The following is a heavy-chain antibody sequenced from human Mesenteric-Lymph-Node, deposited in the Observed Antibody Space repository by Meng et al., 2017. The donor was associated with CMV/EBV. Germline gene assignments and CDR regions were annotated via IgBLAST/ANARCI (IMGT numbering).Heavy chain of an antibody. Sequence: YTFTGYYMHWVRQALGQGLEWLGRINPNSGGANYAQRFQGRVTMTGDTSISTAYMELSRLRSDDTAVYYCARLYYYGSGSYYNVFDYWGQGTLVTVSS. CDR3: ARLYYYGSGSYYNVFDY. V-gene: IGHV1-2*06. CDR1: YTFTGYY. D-gene: IGHD3-10*01. CDR2: INPNSGGA. J-gene: IGHJ4*02.